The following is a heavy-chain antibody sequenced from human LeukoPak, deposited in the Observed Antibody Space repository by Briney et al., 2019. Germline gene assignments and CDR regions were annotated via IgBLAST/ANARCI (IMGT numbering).Heavy chain of an antibody. Sequence: PGGSLRLSCAASGFTFSSYAMSWVRQAPEKGLEWVSYISSSGGTTTHYAESVKGRFTISRDNAKNSLYLQMNSLRVEDTAVYYCARVGQLAAAGTVDYWGQGTLVTVSS. CDR3: ARVGQLAAAGTVDY. CDR2: ISSSGGTTT. D-gene: IGHD6-13*01. CDR1: GFTFSSYA. J-gene: IGHJ4*02. V-gene: IGHV3-48*04.